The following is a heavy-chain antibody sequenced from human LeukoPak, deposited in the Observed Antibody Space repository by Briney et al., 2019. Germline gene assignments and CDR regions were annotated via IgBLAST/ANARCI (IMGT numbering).Heavy chain of an antibody. Sequence: ASVKVSCKASGYTFNRYGFSWMRQAPGQGLEWMGWISAYDGNTKYAEKVQGRVTMTTDTTTSTAYMELRSLRSDDTAVYYCARALWLQSPSDYWGQGTLVTVSS. CDR3: ARALWLQSPSDY. CDR1: GYTFNRYG. J-gene: IGHJ4*02. V-gene: IGHV1-18*01. CDR2: ISAYDGNT. D-gene: IGHD5-24*01.